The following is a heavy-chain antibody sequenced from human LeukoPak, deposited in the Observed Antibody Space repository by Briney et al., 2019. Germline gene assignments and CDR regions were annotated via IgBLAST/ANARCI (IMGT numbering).Heavy chain of an antibody. D-gene: IGHD5-12*01. J-gene: IGHJ4*02. CDR2: INPNSGGT. Sequence: ASVKVSCKASGYTFTGYYMHWVRQDPGQGLEWMGWINPNSGGTNYAQKFQGRVTMTRATSINTAYMELSSLRSDDTAVYYCARDQGVATPGYWGQGTLVTVSS. CDR3: ARDQGVATPGY. CDR1: GYTFTGYY. V-gene: IGHV1-2*02.